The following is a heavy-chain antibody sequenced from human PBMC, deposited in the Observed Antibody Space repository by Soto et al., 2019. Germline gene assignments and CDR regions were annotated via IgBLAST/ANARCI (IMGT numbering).Heavy chain of an antibody. CDR2: IYYSGST. J-gene: IGHJ6*02. V-gene: IGHV4-39*01. CDR3: ASYYGSGSYLYYYYYGMDV. Sequence: SETLSLTCTVSGGSISSSSYYWGWIRQPPGKGLERIGSIYYSGSTYNNPSLKSQVTISVDTSKNQYSLKLSSVTAAVTSVYYCASYYGSGSYLYYYYYGMDVWGQGTTVT. CDR1: GGSISSSSYY. D-gene: IGHD3-10*01.